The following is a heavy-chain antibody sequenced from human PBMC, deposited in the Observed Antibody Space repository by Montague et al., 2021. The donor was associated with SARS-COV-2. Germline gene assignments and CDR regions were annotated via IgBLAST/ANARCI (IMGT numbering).Heavy chain of an antibody. D-gene: IGHD3/OR15-3a*01. J-gene: IGHJ4*02. CDR3: ARRLTVWTGYAKSVYFDY. CDR2: IYYGGTT. V-gene: IGHV4-4*02. CDR1: GGSISSREW. Sequence: SETLSLTCAVSGGSISSREWWSWVRQPPGKGLEWIGSIYYGGTTXFNPSLRSRVTLSVDTPRSQFSLELSSVTAADTAVYYCARRLTVWTGYAKSVYFDYWGQGLLVTVSS.